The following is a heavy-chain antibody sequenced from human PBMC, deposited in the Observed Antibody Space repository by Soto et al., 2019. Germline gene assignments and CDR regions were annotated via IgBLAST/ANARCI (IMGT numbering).Heavy chain of an antibody. CDR1: GYTFTSYA. Sequence: QVQLVQSGAEVKKPGASVKVSCKASGYTFTSYAMHWVRQAPGQRLEWMGWINAGNGNTKYSQKFQGRVTITRDTSASTAYMELSSLRSEDTAVYYCARPRIPRDYYYDSSGYYYWYFDLWGRGTLVTVSS. CDR3: ARPRIPRDYYYDSSGYYYWYFDL. D-gene: IGHD3-22*01. V-gene: IGHV1-3*01. CDR2: INAGNGNT. J-gene: IGHJ2*01.